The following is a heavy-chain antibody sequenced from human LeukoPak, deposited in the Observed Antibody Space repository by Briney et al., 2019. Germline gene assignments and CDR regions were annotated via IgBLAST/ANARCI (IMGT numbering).Heavy chain of an antibody. CDR1: GYTFTSYG. D-gene: IGHD3-3*01. Sequence: ASVKVSCKASGYTFTSYGISWVRQAPGQGLEWMGWISAYNGNTNYAQKLQGRVTVTTDTSTSTAYMELRSLRSDNTAVYYCAREGYDFWSGYFDYWGQGTLVTVSS. CDR3: AREGYDFWSGYFDY. CDR2: ISAYNGNT. V-gene: IGHV1-18*01. J-gene: IGHJ4*02.